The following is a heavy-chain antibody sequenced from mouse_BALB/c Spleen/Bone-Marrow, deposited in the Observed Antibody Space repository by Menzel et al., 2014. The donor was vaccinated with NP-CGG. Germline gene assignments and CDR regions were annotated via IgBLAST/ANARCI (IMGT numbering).Heavy chain of an antibody. CDR2: INTYFGDI. D-gene: IGHD2-5*01. CDR1: GYTFTDYA. Sequence: VQLQHSGAELVRPGVSVKISCKGSGYTFTDYAMHWAKQSHAESLEWIGVINTYFGDISYNQKFKGKATIAVDKTSRTVYMELARLTAEDSAIYYCARGYSNNYAMDYWGQGTSVTASS. CDR3: ARGYSNNYAMDY. V-gene: IGHV1S137*01. J-gene: IGHJ4*01.